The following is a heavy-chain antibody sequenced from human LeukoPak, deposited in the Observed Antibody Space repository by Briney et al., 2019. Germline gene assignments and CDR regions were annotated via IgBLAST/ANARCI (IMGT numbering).Heavy chain of an antibody. V-gene: IGHV4-30-2*01. CDR3: ARAVMYYYDSSGYYNDAFDI. CDR2: IYHSGST. Sequence: SQTLSLTCAVSGGSISSGGYSWSWIRQPPGKGLEWIGYIYHSGSTYYNPSLKSRVTISVDRSKNQFSLKLSSVTAADTAVYYCARAVMYYYDSSGYYNDAFDIWGQGTMVTVSS. CDR1: GGSISSGGYS. D-gene: IGHD3-22*01. J-gene: IGHJ3*02.